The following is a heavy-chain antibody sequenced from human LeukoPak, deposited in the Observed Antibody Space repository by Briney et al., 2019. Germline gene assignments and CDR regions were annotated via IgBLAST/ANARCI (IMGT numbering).Heavy chain of an antibody. Sequence: SETLSLTCTVSGGSISSYYWSWIRQPAGKGLEWIGRIYTSGSTNYNPSLKSRVTMSVETSKNQFSLKLSSVTAADTAVYYCARDLVAMAASYYYYYYMDVWGKGTTVTVSS. CDR2: IYTSGST. J-gene: IGHJ6*03. CDR3: ARDLVAMAASYYYYYYMDV. D-gene: IGHD5-18*01. V-gene: IGHV4-4*07. CDR1: GGSISSYY.